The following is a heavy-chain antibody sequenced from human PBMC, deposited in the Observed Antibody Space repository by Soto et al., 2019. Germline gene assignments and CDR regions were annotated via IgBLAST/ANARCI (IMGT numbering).Heavy chain of an antibody. CDR2: ISYDGSNK. D-gene: IGHD6-13*01. V-gene: IGHV3-30*18. CDR3: AKDGVYSSSSSSPDY. CDR1: GFTFSSCA. Sequence: GGSLRLSCAASGFTFSSCAMGWVRQAPGKGLEWVAVISYDGSNKYYADSVKGRFTISRDNSKNTLYLQMNSLRAEDTAVYYWAKDGVYSSSSSSPDYWGQGTLVPVSP. J-gene: IGHJ4*02.